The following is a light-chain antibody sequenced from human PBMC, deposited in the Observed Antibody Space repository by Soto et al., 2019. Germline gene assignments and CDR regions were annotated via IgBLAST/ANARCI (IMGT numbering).Light chain of an antibody. Sequence: QSALTQPASVSGSPGQSITISCTGTSSDVGDYNYVSWYQQDPGQAPKLMIYDVSNRPSGVSNRFSGSKSGNTASLTISGLQAEDEADYYCSSYTSSSTLVVFGGGTKLTVL. V-gene: IGLV2-14*01. CDR1: SSDVGDYNY. J-gene: IGLJ2*01. CDR2: DVS. CDR3: SSYTSSSTLVV.